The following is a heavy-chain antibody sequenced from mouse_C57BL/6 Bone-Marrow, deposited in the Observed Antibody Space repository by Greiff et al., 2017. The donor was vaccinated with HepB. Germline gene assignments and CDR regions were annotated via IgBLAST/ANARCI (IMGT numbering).Heavy chain of an antibody. CDR3: ARDGLRWGFAY. V-gene: IGHV7-1*01. J-gene: IGHJ3*01. CDR1: GFTFSDFY. D-gene: IGHD1-1*01. CDR2: SRNKANDYTT. Sequence: EVKLVESGGGLVQSGRSLRLSCATSGFTFSDFYMEWVRQAPGKGLEWIAASRNKANDYTTEYSASVKGRFIVSRDTSQSILYLQMNALRAEDTAIYYCARDGLRWGFAYWGQGTLVTVSA.